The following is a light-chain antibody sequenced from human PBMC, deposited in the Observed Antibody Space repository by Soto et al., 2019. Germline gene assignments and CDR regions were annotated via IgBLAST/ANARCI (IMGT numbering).Light chain of an antibody. J-gene: IGLJ3*02. Sequence: QSVLTQPPSVSGAPGQRVNISCTGSSSNFGAGFDVHWYQQLPGAAPELLIYGNTNRPSGVPDRFSGSKTGTSASLVITGLQAEDEADYYCQSYDSSLSGAWVFGGGTKVTVL. V-gene: IGLV1-40*01. CDR3: QSYDSSLSGAWV. CDR2: GNT. CDR1: SSNFGAGFD.